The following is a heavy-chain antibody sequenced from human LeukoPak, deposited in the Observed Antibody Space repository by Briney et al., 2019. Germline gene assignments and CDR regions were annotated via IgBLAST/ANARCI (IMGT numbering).Heavy chain of an antibody. CDR2: IYTSGST. D-gene: IGHD6-13*01. CDR1: GGSISSGSYY. J-gene: IGHJ4*02. V-gene: IGHV4-61*02. Sequence: SETLSLTCTVSGGSISSGSYYWSWIRQPAGKGLEWIGRIYTSGSTNYNPSLKSRVTISVDTSKNQFSLKLTSVTAADTAVYYCARDIATAGFYYFDYWGQGTLVTVSS. CDR3: ARDIATAGFYYFDY.